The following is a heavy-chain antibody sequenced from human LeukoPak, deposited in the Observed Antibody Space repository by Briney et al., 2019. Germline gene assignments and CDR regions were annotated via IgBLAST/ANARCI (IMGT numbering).Heavy chain of an antibody. CDR1: GFTVSSNY. V-gene: IGHV3-66*01. D-gene: IGHD4-17*01. J-gene: IGHJ4*02. CDR3: ARVDYGDYGFDY. CDR2: IYSGGST. Sequence: GGSLRLSCAASGFTVSSNYMSWVRQAPGKGLEWVSVIYSGGSTYYADSVKGRFTISRDNSKNTLYLQMNSLRAEDTAVYYCARVDYGDYGFDYWCQGTLVTVSS.